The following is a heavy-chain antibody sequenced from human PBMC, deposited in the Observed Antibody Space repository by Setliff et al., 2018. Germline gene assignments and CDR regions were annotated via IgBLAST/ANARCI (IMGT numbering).Heavy chain of an antibody. D-gene: IGHD2-2*01. J-gene: IGHJ4*02. CDR2: NSA. Sequence: GASVKVSCKTSGYTFTNFGINWVRQAPGQGLEWMGWNSAYAQKFQGRVTMTTDTPTSTAYMELRSLRSDDTVVYYCARGPPDFVVVPAAAKFDFWGQGTLVTVS. CDR1: GYTFTNFG. V-gene: IGHV1-18*01. CDR3: ARGPPDFVVVPAAAKFDF.